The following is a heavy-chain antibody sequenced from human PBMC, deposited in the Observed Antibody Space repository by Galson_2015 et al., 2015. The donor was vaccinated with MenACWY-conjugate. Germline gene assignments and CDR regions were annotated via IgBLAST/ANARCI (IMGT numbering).Heavy chain of an antibody. Sequence: SLRLSCAASGFTFSNAWMSWVRQAPGKGLEWVGFIRSKAYGGTTEYAASVKGRFTISRDDSKSIAYLQMNSLKTEDTAVYYCTRDLKNKIYYGSGSYFMPYYYYGMDVWGQGTTVTVSS. CDR2: IRSKAYGGTT. V-gene: IGHV3-49*04. CDR1: GFTFSNAW. D-gene: IGHD3-10*01. CDR3: TRDLKNKIYYGSGSYFMPYYYYGMDV. J-gene: IGHJ6*02.